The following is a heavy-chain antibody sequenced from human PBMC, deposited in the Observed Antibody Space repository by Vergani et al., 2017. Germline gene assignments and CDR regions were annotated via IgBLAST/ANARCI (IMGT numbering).Heavy chain of an antibody. CDR1: GYTFTAYY. D-gene: IGHD3-9*01. CDR2: INPDGFST. CDR3: AREPPLTGFLDC. Sequence: QVQLVQSGAEVKRPGASVKVSCKASGYTFTAYYIHWVRQAPEQGLEWVGVINPDGFSTFYAQKYQGRVTITRDTSASTVYVEVTSLRSDDTAVYYCAREPPLTGFLDCWGQGTLVTVSS. J-gene: IGHJ4*02. V-gene: IGHV1-46*03.